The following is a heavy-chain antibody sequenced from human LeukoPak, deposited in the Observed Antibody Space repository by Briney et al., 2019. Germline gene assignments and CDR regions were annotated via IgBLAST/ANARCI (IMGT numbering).Heavy chain of an antibody. J-gene: IGHJ5*02. V-gene: IGHV3-21*04. CDR2: ISSSSSYI. CDR1: GYTFSSYG. D-gene: IGHD4-17*01. CDR3: ARGRTEDYGDYEVLAYWFDP. Sequence: MAGRSLRLSCAASGYTFSSYGMNWVRQAPGKGLEWVSSISSSSSYIYYADSVKGRFTISRDNAKNSLYLQMNSLRAEDTAVYYCARGRTEDYGDYEVLAYWFDPWGQGTLVTVSS.